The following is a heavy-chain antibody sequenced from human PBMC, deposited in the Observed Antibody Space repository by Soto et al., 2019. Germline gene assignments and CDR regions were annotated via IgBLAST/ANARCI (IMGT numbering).Heavy chain of an antibody. Sequence: SVKVSCKASGFTFTSSAVQWVRQARGQRLEWIGWIVVGSGNTNYAQKFQERVTITRDMSTSTAYMELSSLRSEDTAVYYCAADHSSSWYWGYYGTDVWGQGTTVTVSS. D-gene: IGHD6-13*01. CDR3: AADHSSSWYWGYYGTDV. J-gene: IGHJ6*02. CDR2: IVVGSGNT. V-gene: IGHV1-58*01. CDR1: GFTFTSSA.